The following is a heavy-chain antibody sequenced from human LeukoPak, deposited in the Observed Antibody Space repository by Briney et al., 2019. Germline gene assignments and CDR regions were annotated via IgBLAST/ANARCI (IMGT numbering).Heavy chain of an antibody. CDR1: GFTFNNYA. CDR3: AKVAGDGFRYYFDY. CDR2: ISGSGGRT. V-gene: IGHV3-23*01. J-gene: IGHJ4*02. Sequence: PGGSLRLSCAASGFTFNNYAMGWVRQAPGRGLEWVSIISGSGGRTYSADSVKGRFTSSRDNSRKMLYLQMNSLRVEDTAVYYCAKVAGDGFRYYFDYWGQGTLVTVSS. D-gene: IGHD6-19*01.